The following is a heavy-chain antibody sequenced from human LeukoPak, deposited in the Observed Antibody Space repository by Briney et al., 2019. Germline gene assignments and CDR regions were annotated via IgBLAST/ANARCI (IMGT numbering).Heavy chain of an antibody. J-gene: IGHJ6*02. CDR1: GYTFTGYY. V-gene: IGHV1-2*02. Sequence: APVKVSCKASGYTFTGYYMHWVRQAPGQGLEWMGWINPNSGGTNYAQKFQGRVTMTRDTSISTAYMELSRLRSDDTAVHYCARGSYYYYGMDVWGQGTTVTVSS. CDR2: INPNSGGT. CDR3: ARGSYYYYGMDV.